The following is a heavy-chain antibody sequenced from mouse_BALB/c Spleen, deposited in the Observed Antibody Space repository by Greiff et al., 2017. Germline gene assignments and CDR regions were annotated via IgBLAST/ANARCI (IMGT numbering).Heavy chain of an antibody. D-gene: IGHD2-2*01. J-gene: IGHJ4*01. V-gene: IGHV5-17*02. CDR2: ISSGSSTI. CDR3: ARGMGLRLYAMDY. CDR1: GFTFSSFG. Sequence: EVKLVESWGGLVQPGGSRKLSCAASGFTFSSFGMHWVRQAPEKGLEWVAYISSGSSTIYYADTVKGRFTISRDNPKNTLFLQMTSLRSEDTAMYYCARGMGLRLYAMDYWGQGTSVTVSS.